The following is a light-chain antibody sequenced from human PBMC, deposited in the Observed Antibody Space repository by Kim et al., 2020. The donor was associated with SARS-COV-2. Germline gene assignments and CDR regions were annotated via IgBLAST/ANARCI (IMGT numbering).Light chain of an antibody. V-gene: IGKV4-1*01. CDR2: WAS. CDR1: QSVLSSSNNKNY. CDR3: QQYDITPWT. J-gene: IGKJ1*01. Sequence: ATINCKSSQSVLSSSNNKNYVAWYQQKPGQPPKLLIYWASTRESGVPARFSGSGSGTDFTLTISSLQAADVAVYYCQQYDITPWTFGQGTKVEIK.